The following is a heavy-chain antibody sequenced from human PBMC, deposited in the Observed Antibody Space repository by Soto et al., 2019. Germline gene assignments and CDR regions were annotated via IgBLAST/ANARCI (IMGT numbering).Heavy chain of an antibody. CDR2: ISGNGGAT. Sequence: EVQLLESGGGLVLPGGSMRLSCAASGFTFGNYAMSWVRQAPGKGLEWVSAISGNGGATYYIDSVKGRFTISRDNSKNTWYLQMNSLRAEDTAVYYCAKDRGYRGSSDYWGQGTLVTVSS. D-gene: IGHD1-26*01. J-gene: IGHJ4*02. V-gene: IGHV3-23*01. CDR1: GFTFGNYA. CDR3: AKDRGYRGSSDY.